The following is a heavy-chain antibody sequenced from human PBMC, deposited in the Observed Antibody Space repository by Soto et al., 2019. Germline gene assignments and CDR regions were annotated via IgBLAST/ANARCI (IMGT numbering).Heavy chain of an antibody. CDR1: GFTFSSYS. J-gene: IGHJ5*02. V-gene: IGHV3-48*01. Sequence: EVQLVESGGGLVQPGGSLRLSCAASGFTFSSYSMNWVRQAPGKGLEGVSYISSSSSTIYYADSVKGRYTIPRHNAKNTLYLQMNSLRAEDTAVYYCPSEYDILNWFEPWGQGTLVTVSS. CDR3: PSEYDILNWFEP. D-gene: IGHD3-9*01. CDR2: ISSSSSTI.